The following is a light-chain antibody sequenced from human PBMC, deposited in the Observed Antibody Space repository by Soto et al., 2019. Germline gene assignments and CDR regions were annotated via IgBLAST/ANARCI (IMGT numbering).Light chain of an antibody. J-gene: IGLJ3*02. CDR3: SSYTSTNTWV. Sequence: QSVLTQPASVSGSPGQSITISCTGTSSDVGGYNYVSWYQQHPGKAPKSLIYEVSNRPSGVSNRFSGSKSGNTASLTISGLQAEDEADYYCSSYTSTNTWVFGGGTKLTVL. V-gene: IGLV2-14*01. CDR1: SSDVGGYNY. CDR2: EVS.